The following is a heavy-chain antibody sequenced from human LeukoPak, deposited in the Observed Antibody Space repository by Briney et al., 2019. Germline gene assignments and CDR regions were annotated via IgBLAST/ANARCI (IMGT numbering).Heavy chain of an antibody. D-gene: IGHD3-22*01. V-gene: IGHV3-23*01. CDR2: ISGSGSRT. Sequence: GGSLRLSCAASGFTFSSYAMSWVRQAPGKGLEWVSSISGSGSRTYHADSVKGRFTISRDNSKNTLYVQMNSLRAEDTAVYYCAKESHYDSSGYYYEEYWGQGTLVTVSS. CDR1: GFTFSSYA. J-gene: IGHJ4*02. CDR3: AKESHYDSSGYYYEEY.